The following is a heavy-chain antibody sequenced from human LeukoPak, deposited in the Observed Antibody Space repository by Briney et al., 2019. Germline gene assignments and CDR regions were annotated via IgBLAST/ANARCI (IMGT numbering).Heavy chain of an antibody. CDR3: TTDIRWGQRPSDY. CDR1: GFTFSNAW. V-gene: IGHV3-15*01. CDR2: IKSKTDGGTT. D-gene: IGHD2-21*02. J-gene: IGHJ4*02. Sequence: GGSLRLSCAASGFTFSNAWMSWVRQAPGKGLEWVGRIKSKTDGGTTDYAEAVKGRFTISRDDSENTLYLQMNSLKTEDTAVYHCTTDIRWGQRPSDYWGQGTLVTVSS.